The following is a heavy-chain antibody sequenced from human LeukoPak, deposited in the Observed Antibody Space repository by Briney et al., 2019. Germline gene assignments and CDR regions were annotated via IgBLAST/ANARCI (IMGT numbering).Heavy chain of an antibody. CDR1: GGSISSYY. CDR2: IYTSGST. J-gene: IGHJ6*03. V-gene: IGHV4-4*07. CDR3: AGVAEYSSSSVGYYYYYYYMDV. D-gene: IGHD6-6*01. Sequence: SETLSLTCTVSGGSISSYYWSWIRQPAGKGLEWIGRIYTSGSTNYNPSLKSRVTMSVDTSKNQFSLKLSSVTAADTAVYYCAGVAEYSSSSVGYYYYYYYMDVWGKGTTVTVSS.